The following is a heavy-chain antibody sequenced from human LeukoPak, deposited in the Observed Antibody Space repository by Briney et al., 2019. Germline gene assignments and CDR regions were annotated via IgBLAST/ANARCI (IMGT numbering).Heavy chain of an antibody. CDR1: GYTLTVLS. D-gene: IGHD6-6*01. J-gene: IGHJ5*02. Sequence: GASVKVSCKVSGYTLTVLSMHWVRQAPGKGLEWIGGFDPEDGEAIYAEKFQGRVTMTEDTSADTAYMELSSLRSEDTAVYYCATDSTSSYFWFDTWGQGTLVTVSS. CDR2: FDPEDGEA. CDR3: ATDSTSSYFWFDT. V-gene: IGHV1-24*01.